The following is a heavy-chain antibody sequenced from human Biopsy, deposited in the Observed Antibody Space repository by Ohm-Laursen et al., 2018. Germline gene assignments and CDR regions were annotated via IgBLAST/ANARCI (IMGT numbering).Heavy chain of an antibody. CDR1: GFTFSSYT. D-gene: IGHD6-13*01. J-gene: IGHJ4*02. CDR2: INSSGGKT. CDR3: AKAGSISWYDY. V-gene: IGHV3-23*01. Sequence: SLRPSCAASGFTFSSYTMSWVRQAPGKGLEWVSDINSSGGKTYYVDSVNGRFTISRDNSKNTLYLQMSSLRAEDTAVYYCAKAGSISWYDYWGQGTLVTVSS.